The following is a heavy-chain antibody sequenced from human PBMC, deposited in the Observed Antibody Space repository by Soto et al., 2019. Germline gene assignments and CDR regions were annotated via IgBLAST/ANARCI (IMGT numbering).Heavy chain of an antibody. Sequence: GGSLRLSCAASGFTFSSYGMHWVRQAPGKGLEWVAVIWYDGSNKYYADSVKGRFTISRDNSKNTLYLQMNSLRAEDTAVYYCARDHYAGAVAGTTSFDYWGQGTLVTVSS. D-gene: IGHD6-19*01. CDR1: GFTFSSYG. CDR2: IWYDGSNK. V-gene: IGHV3-33*01. CDR3: ARDHYAGAVAGTTSFDY. J-gene: IGHJ4*02.